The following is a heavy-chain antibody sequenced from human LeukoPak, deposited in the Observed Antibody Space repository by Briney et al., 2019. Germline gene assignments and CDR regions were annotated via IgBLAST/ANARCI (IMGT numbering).Heavy chain of an antibody. J-gene: IGHJ4*02. CDR3: RLTGTTGQYGFDY. Sequence: PGGSLRLSCAASGFTFSSYWMHWVRQAPGKGLVWVSRINSDGSSTSYADSAKGRFTISRDNAKNTLYLQMNSLRAEDTAVYYCRLTGTTGQYGFDYWGQGTLVTVSS. V-gene: IGHV3-74*01. CDR2: INSDGSST. D-gene: IGHD1-7*01. CDR1: GFTFSSYW.